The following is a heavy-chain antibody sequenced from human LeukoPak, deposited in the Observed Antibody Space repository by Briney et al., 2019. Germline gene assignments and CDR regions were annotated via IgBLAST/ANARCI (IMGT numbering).Heavy chain of an antibody. CDR2: INSDGSST. CDR3: ARAPRYSSGWYYDY. J-gene: IGHJ4*02. V-gene: IGHV3-74*01. CDR1: GFTFSSYW. D-gene: IGHD6-19*01. Sequence: SGGSLRLSCAASGFTFSSYWMHWVRQAPGKGLVWVSRINSDGSSTSYADSVKGRFTISRDNAKNTLYLQMNSLGAEDTAVYYCARAPRYSSGWYYDYWGQGTLVTVSS.